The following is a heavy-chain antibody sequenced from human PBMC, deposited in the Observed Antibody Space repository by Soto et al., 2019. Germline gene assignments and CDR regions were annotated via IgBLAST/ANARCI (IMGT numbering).Heavy chain of an antibody. J-gene: IGHJ4*02. CDR3: ARVEDYGDYFDY. Sequence: SETLSLTCTVSGGSVRSGSYYWSLIRQPPGKGLEWIGYIYYSGTTNYNPSLKSRVTISVDTSKNQFSLKLSSVTAADTAVYYCARVEDYGDYFDYWGQGTLVTVSS. D-gene: IGHD4-17*01. CDR2: IYYSGTT. CDR1: GGSVRSGSYY. V-gene: IGHV4-61*01.